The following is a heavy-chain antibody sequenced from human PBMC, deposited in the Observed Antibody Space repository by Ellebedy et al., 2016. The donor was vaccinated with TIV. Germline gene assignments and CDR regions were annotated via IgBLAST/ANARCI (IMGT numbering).Heavy chain of an antibody. V-gene: IGHV3-7*01. Sequence: GGSLRLSCAASGFTFRSYWMGWVCQAPGKGLEWVANIYQDGSQKYYVDSVQGRFTISRDNAKNSLYLQMNSLKVEDTAVYYCARRGSYGDYAVQINNWFDSWGQGTLVTVYS. CDR3: ARRGSYGDYAVQINNWFDS. CDR2: IYQDGSQK. CDR1: GFTFRSYW. J-gene: IGHJ5*01. D-gene: IGHD4-17*01.